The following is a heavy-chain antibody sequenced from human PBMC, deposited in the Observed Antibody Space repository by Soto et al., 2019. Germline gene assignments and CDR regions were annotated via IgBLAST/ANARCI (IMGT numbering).Heavy chain of an antibody. Sequence: PGGSLRLSCAASGFTFSSYAMSWVRQALGKGLEWVSAISGSGGSTYYADSVKGRFTISRDNSKNTLYLQMNSLRAEVTAVYYCAKEGAAPYIVPHFDYWGQGTLVTVSS. CDR1: GFTFSSYA. CDR3: AKEGAAPYIVPHFDY. CDR2: ISGSGGST. V-gene: IGHV3-23*01. J-gene: IGHJ4*02. D-gene: IGHD2-2*01.